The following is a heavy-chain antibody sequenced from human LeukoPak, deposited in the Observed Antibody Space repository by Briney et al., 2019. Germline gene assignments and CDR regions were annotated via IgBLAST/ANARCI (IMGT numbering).Heavy chain of an antibody. CDR1: GYSFTSYW. CDR3: ARLGSGSYYSLSDFDY. CDR2: IYPGDSDT. D-gene: IGHD1-26*01. Sequence: GESLKISCKGSGYSFTSYWIGWVRQMPGKGLEWMGIIYPGDSDTRYSPSFQGQVTISADKSISTAYLQWSSLKTSDTAMYYCARLGSGSYYSLSDFDYWGQGTLVTVSS. V-gene: IGHV5-51*01. J-gene: IGHJ4*02.